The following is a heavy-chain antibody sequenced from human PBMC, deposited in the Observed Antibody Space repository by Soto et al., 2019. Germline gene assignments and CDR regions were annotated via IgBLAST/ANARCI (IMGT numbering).Heavy chain of an antibody. V-gene: IGHV3-30*18. CDR2: ISFDGGNK. Sequence: GGSLRLSCAASGFTFSSYGMHWVRQAPGKGLEWVAVISFDGGNKYYADSVKGRFTISRDNSKNTLYLQMNSLRAEDTAVYYCAKDPGSNSNDYWGQGTLVTVSS. D-gene: IGHD1-26*01. J-gene: IGHJ4*02. CDR1: GFTFSSYG. CDR3: AKDPGSNSNDY.